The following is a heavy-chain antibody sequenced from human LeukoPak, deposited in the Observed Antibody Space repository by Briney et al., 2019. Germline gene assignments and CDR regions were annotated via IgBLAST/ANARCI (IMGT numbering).Heavy chain of an antibody. CDR1: GGSINSSNYY. J-gene: IGHJ4*02. Sequence: SETLSLTCTVSGGSINSSNYYWGWIRQPPGKGLEWIGSIYYSGSTYYNPSLKSRVSISVDTSKDQFSLKLSSVTAADTAVYHCARHRDSSGWYDFDYWGQGTLVTVSS. D-gene: IGHD6-19*01. CDR2: IYYSGST. V-gene: IGHV4-39*01. CDR3: ARHRDSSGWYDFDY.